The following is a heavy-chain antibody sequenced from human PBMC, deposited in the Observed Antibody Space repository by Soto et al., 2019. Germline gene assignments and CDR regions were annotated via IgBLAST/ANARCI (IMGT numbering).Heavy chain of an antibody. CDR3: AKNIVATIYYGIDV. J-gene: IGHJ6*02. CDR2: ISWNSGSI. D-gene: IGHD5-12*01. CDR1: GFTFDDYA. Sequence: PGGSLRLSCAASGFTFDDYAMHWVRQAPGKGLEWVSGISWNSGSIGYADSVKGRFTISRDNSKNTLYLQMNSLRAEDTAVYYCAKNIVATIYYGIDVWGQGTTVTVS. V-gene: IGHV3-9*01.